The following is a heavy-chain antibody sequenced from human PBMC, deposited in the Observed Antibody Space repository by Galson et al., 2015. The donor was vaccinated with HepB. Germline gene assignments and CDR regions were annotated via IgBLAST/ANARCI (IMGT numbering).Heavy chain of an antibody. Sequence: ETLSLTCAVYGGSFSGYYWSWIRQPPGKGLEWIGEINHSGSTNYNPSLKSRVTISVDTSKNQFSLKLSSVTAADTAVYYCARLHYSLLRFFYFDYWGQGTLVTVSS. J-gene: IGHJ4*02. CDR1: GGSFSGYY. V-gene: IGHV4-34*01. CDR3: ARLHYSLLRFFYFDY. CDR2: INHSGST. D-gene: IGHD3-3*01.